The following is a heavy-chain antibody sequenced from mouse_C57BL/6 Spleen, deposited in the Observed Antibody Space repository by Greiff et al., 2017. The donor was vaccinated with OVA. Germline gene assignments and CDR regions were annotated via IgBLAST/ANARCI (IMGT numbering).Heavy chain of an antibody. Sequence: DVQLQESGPGLVKPSQSLSLTCSVTGYSITSGYYWNWIRQFPGNKLEWMGYISYDGSNNYNPSLKNRISITRDTSKNQFFLKFNSVTTEDTATYYCARDDDGYYRYYAMDYWGQGTSVTVSS. D-gene: IGHD2-3*01. CDR3: ARDDDGYYRYYAMDY. CDR2: ISYDGSN. J-gene: IGHJ4*01. CDR1: GYSITSGYY. V-gene: IGHV3-6*01.